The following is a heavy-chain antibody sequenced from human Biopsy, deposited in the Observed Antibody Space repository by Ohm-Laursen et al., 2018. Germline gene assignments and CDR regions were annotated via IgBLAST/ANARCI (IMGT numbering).Heavy chain of an antibody. V-gene: IGHV1-2*02. Sequence: ASVKVSCKPSGYTFSLYHIHWVRQAPGQGLEWMGWIDTDGGRTSFGQNFQGRVAMNWDTSITTAYLELSSLSSDDMAVYYCARREQLFKPWELLVRGPNGYSYKSMDVWGHGTPVTVSS. D-gene: IGHD1-26*01. CDR3: ARREQLFKPWELLVRGPNGYSYKSMDV. CDR2: IDTDGGRT. CDR1: GYTFSLYH. J-gene: IGHJ6*02.